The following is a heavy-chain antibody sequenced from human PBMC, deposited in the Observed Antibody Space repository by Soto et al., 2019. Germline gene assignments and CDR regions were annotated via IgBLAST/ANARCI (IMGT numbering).Heavy chain of an antibody. CDR3: ARETGSVTIFGVVMPYWFDP. J-gene: IGHJ5*02. V-gene: IGHV1-18*01. CDR1: GYTFTSYG. D-gene: IGHD3-3*01. Sequence: ASVKVSCKASGYTFTSYGISWVRQAPGQGLEWMGWISAYNGNTNYAQKLQGRVTMTTDTSTSTAYMELRSLRSDDTAVYYCARETGSVTIFGVVMPYWFDPWGQGTLVTVSS. CDR2: ISAYNGNT.